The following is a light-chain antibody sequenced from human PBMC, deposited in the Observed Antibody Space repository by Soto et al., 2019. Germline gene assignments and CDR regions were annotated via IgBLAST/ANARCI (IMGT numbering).Light chain of an antibody. J-gene: IGLJ2*01. CDR2: DVS. CDR1: GSDIGSYNY. V-gene: IGLV2-14*03. CDR3: SSYTRSSTL. Sequence: QSALTQPASVSGSPGQSITISCTGTGSDIGSYNYVSWYQQHPGKAPKLMLYDVSNRPSGVSNRFSGSKSGSTASLTISGLQAEDEADYYCSSYTRSSTLFGGGTKLTVL.